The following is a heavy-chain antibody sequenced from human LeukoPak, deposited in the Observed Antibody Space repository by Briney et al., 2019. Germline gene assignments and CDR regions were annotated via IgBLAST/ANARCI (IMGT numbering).Heavy chain of an antibody. CDR2: TYTSGST. V-gene: IGHV4-4*07. J-gene: IGHJ6*03. CDR1: GGSISSYY. Sequence: PSETLSLTCTVSGGSISSYYWSWIRQPAGKGLEWLGRTYTSGSTNYNPSLKSRVTMSVDTSKNQFSLKLSSVTAADTAVYYCAKSPIVVPAAIKFFYYMDVWGKGTTVTVSS. CDR3: AKSPIVVPAAIKFFYYMDV. D-gene: IGHD2-2*02.